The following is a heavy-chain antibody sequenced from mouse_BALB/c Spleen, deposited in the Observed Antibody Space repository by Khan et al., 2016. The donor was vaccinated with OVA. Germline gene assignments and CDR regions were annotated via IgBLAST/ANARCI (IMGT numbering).Heavy chain of an antibody. D-gene: IGHD1-1*01. CDR1: GYTFTDYS. J-gene: IGHJ2*01. V-gene: IGHV9-2-1*01. CDR3: ARGHYGSSYY. Sequence: QIQLVQSGPELKKPGETVKISCKASGYTFTDYSMHWVKQAPGKGLKWMGWINTETGEPTYADDFKGRFAFSLETSASTAYLQINNLKNEDTATYFCARGHYGSSYYWAQGTTLTVSS. CDR2: INTETGEP.